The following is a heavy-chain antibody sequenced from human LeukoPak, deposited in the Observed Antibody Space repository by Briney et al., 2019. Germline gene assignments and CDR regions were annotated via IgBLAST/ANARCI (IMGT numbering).Heavy chain of an antibody. Sequence: ASVKVSCKSSGFTFTDEYIHWVRQAPGQGLEWMGGIIPIFGTANHAQKFQGRVTITADESTSTAYMELSSLRSEDTAVYYCARGPVVVAAPQPWFDPWGQGTLVTVSS. CDR2: IIPIFGTA. CDR3: ARGPVVVAAPQPWFDP. CDR1: GFTFTDEY. D-gene: IGHD2-15*01. V-gene: IGHV1-69*13. J-gene: IGHJ5*02.